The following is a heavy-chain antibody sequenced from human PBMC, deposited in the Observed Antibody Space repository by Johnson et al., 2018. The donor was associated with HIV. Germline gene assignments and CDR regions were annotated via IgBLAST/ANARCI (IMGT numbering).Heavy chain of an antibody. CDR1: GFTFSNYP. CDR2: ISFDGSKK. Sequence: QVQLVESGGGVVQPGRSLRLSCAASGFTFSNYPMHWVRQAPGKGLEWVTVISFDGSKKYYADSVKGRFTIARDNSKNTLYLQMNSLRTEDTAVYYCASGEDDGFWGQGTMVTVSS. CDR3: ASGEDDGF. D-gene: IGHD5-24*01. J-gene: IGHJ3*01. V-gene: IGHV3-30*04.